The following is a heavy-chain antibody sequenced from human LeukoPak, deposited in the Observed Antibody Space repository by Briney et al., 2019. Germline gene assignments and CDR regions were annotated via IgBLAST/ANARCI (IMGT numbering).Heavy chain of an antibody. CDR3: ARGIYCSGGSCYSFYYFDY. V-gene: IGHV4-34*01. CDR1: GGSFSGYY. CDR2: INHSGST. D-gene: IGHD2-15*01. J-gene: IGHJ4*02. Sequence: SETLSLTCAVYGGSFSGYYWSWIRQHPGKGLEWIGEINHSGSTNYNPSLKSRVTISVDTSKNQFSLKLSSVTAADTAVYYCARGIYCSGGSCYSFYYFDYWGQGTLVTVSS.